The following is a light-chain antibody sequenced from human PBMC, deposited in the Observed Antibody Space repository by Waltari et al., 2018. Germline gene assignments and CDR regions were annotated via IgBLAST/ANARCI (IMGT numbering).Light chain of an antibody. CDR2: EVL. CDR3: CSYASSSPRLI. J-gene: IGLJ2*01. Sequence: QSALTQPASVSGSLGQSISISCSGTYRHVRSSDLVSWYHQRPGQAPKLLIYEVLKRPSGISNRFSGSKSGNAASLTISALQPEDEGTYYCCSYASSSPRLIFGGGTELSVL. CDR1: YRHVRSSDL. V-gene: IGLV2-23*02.